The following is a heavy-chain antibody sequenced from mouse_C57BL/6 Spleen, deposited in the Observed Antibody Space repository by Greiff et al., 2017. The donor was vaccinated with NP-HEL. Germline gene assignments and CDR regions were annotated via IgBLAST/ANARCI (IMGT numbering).Heavy chain of an antibody. J-gene: IGHJ3*01. Sequence: VQLQQSGAELVMPGASVKLSCKASGYTFTSYWMHWVKQRPGQGLEWIGEIDPSDSYTNYNQKFKGKSTLTVDKSSSTAYMQLSSLTSEDSAVYYCARKGDYGSSFFAYWGQGTLVTVSA. D-gene: IGHD1-1*01. CDR3: ARKGDYGSSFFAY. CDR2: IDPSDSYT. CDR1: GYTFTSYW. V-gene: IGHV1-69*01.